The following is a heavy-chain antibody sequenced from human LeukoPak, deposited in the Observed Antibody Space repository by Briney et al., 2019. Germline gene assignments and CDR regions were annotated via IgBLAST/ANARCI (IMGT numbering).Heavy chain of an antibody. V-gene: IGHV4-61*02. J-gene: IGHJ4*02. CDR1: GGSINSGLYY. D-gene: IGHD6-13*01. Sequence: SETLSLTCTASGGSINSGLYYWSWIRQSAGQGLEWIGRVYSSGSTNSNPSLKSRVTISVDTSKNQFSLKLSSVTAADTAVYYCARHSSWYPPNFDYWGQGTLATVSS. CDR3: ARHSSWYPPNFDY. CDR2: VYSSGST.